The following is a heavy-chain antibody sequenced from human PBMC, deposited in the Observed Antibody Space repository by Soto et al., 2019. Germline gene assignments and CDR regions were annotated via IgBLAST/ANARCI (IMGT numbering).Heavy chain of an antibody. CDR2: ISSSSSYI. Sequence: PGGSLRLSCAASRFTFSSYSMNWVRQAPGKGLEWVSSISSSSSYIYYADSVKGRFTISRDNAKNSLYLQMNSLRAEDTAVYYCARNDRHDAFDIWGQGTMVTVSS. J-gene: IGHJ3*02. V-gene: IGHV3-21*01. CDR3: ARNDRHDAFDI. CDR1: RFTFSSYS.